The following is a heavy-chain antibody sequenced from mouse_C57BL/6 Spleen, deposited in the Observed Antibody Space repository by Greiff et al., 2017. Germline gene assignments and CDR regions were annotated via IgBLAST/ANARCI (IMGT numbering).Heavy chain of an antibody. CDR1: GYTFTDYY. Sequence: EVQLQQSGPELVKPGASVKISCKASGYTFTDYYMNWVKQSHGKSLEWIGDINPNNGGTSYNQKFKGKATLTVDKSSSTAYMELRSLTSEDSAVYYCARGGLYDYDGYYAMDYWGQGTSVTVSS. CDR2: INPNNGGT. CDR3: ARGGLYDYDGYYAMDY. V-gene: IGHV1-26*01. D-gene: IGHD2-4*01. J-gene: IGHJ4*01.